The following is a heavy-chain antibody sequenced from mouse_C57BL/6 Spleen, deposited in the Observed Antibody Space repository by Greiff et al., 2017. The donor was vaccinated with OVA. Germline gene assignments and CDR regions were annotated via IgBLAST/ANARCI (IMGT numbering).Heavy chain of an antibody. CDR2: ISYDGSN. Sequence: EVQLQESGPGLVKPSQSLSLTCSVTGYSITSGYYWNWIRQFPGNKLEWMGYISYDGSNNYNPSLKNRISITRYTSKNQFVLKLNSVTTEDTATYYCARRIPDGYFDYWGQGTTLTVSS. CDR3: ARRIPDGYFDY. D-gene: IGHD2-3*01. V-gene: IGHV3-6*01. J-gene: IGHJ2*01. CDR1: GYSITSGYY.